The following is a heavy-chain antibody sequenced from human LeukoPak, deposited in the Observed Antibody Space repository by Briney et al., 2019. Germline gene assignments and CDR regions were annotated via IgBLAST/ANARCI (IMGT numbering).Heavy chain of an antibody. CDR2: ISYDGSNK. CDR1: GFTFSSYA. Sequence: QSGGSLRLSCAASGFTFSSYAMHWVRQAPGKGLEWVAVISYDGSNKYYADSVKGRFTISRDNSKNTLYLQMNSLRAEDTAVYYCARDVVVTAVTAFDYWGQGTLVTVSS. CDR3: ARDVVVTAVTAFDY. D-gene: IGHD2-21*02. J-gene: IGHJ4*02. V-gene: IGHV3-30*04.